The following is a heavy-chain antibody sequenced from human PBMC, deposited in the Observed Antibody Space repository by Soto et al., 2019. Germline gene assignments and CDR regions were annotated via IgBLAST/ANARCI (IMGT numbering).Heavy chain of an antibody. D-gene: IGHD6-13*01. Sequence: SETLSLTCTVSGDSITSTSYYWGWIRQPSGKGLEWIGCIHYSGSTYYNPSLRSRVTSSVDTSKNQFSLKVSSVTAADTAVYYCARRLFSSTWPSYFDYWGEGTMVTVSS. J-gene: IGHJ4*02. V-gene: IGHV4-39*01. CDR1: GDSITSTSYY. CDR2: IHYSGST. CDR3: ARRLFSSTWPSYFDY.